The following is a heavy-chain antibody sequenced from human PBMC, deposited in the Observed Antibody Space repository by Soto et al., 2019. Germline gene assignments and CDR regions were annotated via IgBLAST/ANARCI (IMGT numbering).Heavy chain of an antibody. V-gene: IGHV4-34*01. CDR2: INHRGGA. CDR1: NGSFTDYF. Sequence: SETLSLTCAAHNGSFTDYFWTWIRQSPGKGLEWIGEINHRGGATYNPSLRSRVTISIDTSKNHFSLKLSSVTAADTAVYYCARDPRGHGIFDYWCQGTLVTVSS. CDR3: ARDPRGHGIFDY. D-gene: IGHD1-26*01. J-gene: IGHJ4*02.